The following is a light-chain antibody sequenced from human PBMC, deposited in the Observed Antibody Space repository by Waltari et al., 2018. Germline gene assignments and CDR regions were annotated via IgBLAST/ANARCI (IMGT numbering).Light chain of an antibody. Sequence: QSGLTQPASVSGSPGQSITISCTGTSRDVGNYNLVSWYQQYPGKAPKLMVYEVTKRTSGVSDRFSVSKSGNTASLTIYGLQSEDEADYYCCSYAGLGIYVFGTGTKVTVL. J-gene: IGLJ1*01. CDR2: EVT. CDR1: SRDVGNYNL. CDR3: CSYAGLGIYV. V-gene: IGLV2-23*02.